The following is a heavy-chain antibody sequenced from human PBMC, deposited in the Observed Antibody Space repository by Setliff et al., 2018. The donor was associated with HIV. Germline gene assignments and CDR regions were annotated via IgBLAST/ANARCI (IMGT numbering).Heavy chain of an antibody. CDR3: VRQGLTMNRGVPAPILYYFDY. V-gene: IGHV4-39*01. Sequence: SETLSLTCTVSGGSIISSSYYWGWIRRPPGKGLEWIGTMYYRGTTYNNPSLKSRVTFSADPSKNQFSLNLNSVTATDTAVYYCVRQGLTMNRGVPAPILYYFDYWGQGILVTVSS. CDR2: MYYRGTT. CDR1: GGSIISSSYY. J-gene: IGHJ4*02. D-gene: IGHD3-10*01.